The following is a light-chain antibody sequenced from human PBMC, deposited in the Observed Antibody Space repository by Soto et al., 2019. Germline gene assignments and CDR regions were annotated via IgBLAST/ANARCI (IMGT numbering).Light chain of an antibody. J-gene: IGKJ1*01. V-gene: IGKV3-20*01. Sequence: EIVLTQSPGTLSWSAGERATLSCRASQSVSSSYLAWYQQKPGQAPRLLIYGASSRATGIPDRFSGSGSGTDFTLTISRLEPEDFAVYYCQQYGSSPWTFGQGTKVEIK. CDR2: GAS. CDR3: QQYGSSPWT. CDR1: QSVSSSY.